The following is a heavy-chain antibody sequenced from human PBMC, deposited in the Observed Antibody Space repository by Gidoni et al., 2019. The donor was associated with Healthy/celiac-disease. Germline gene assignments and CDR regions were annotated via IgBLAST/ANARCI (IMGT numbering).Heavy chain of an antibody. CDR2: ISYDGSNK. V-gene: IGHV3-30-3*01. Sequence: QVQLVESGGGVVQPGRSMRLSCAASGFTFSSYAMHWVRQAPGKGREWVAVISYDGSNKYYADSVKGRFTISRDNSKNTLYLQMNSLRAEDTAVYYCARDDDYGMDVWGQGTTVTVSS. CDR3: ARDDDYGMDV. CDR1: GFTFSSYA. J-gene: IGHJ6*02.